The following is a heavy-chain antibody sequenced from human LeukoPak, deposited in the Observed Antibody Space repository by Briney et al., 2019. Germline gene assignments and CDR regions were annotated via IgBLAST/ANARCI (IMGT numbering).Heavy chain of an antibody. D-gene: IGHD2-2*01. CDR1: GGSISSSSYY. CDR3: ARDIRWSTTSWYYYYMDV. V-gene: IGHV4-39*07. CDR2: IYYSGST. J-gene: IGHJ6*03. Sequence: SGTLSLTCTVSGGSISSSSYYWGWIRQPPGKGLEWIGSIYYSGSTYYNPSLESRVTISVDTSKNQFSLKLSSVTAADTAVYYCARDIRWSTTSWYYYYMDVWGKGTTVTVSS.